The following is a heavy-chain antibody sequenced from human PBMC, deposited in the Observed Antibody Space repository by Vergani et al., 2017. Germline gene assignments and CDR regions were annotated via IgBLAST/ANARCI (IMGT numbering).Heavy chain of an antibody. CDR1: GGTFSSYA. CDR3: AGDWVKQWLVGDDAFDI. CDR2: IIPILGTA. Sequence: QVQLVQSGAEVKKPGSSVKVSCKASGGTFSSYAVSWVRQAPGQGLEWMGRIIPILGTANYAQKFQGRVTITADESTSTAYMEMSSLRPEDTAVYYCAGDWVKQWLVGDDAFDIWGQGTMVTVSS. V-gene: IGHV1-69*11. D-gene: IGHD6-19*01. J-gene: IGHJ3*02.